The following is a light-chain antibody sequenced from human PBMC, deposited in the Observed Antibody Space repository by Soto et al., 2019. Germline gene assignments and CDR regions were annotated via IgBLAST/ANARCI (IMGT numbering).Light chain of an antibody. CDR3: QQYNSFPWT. Sequence: DIQMTHSPSTLSASVGDRVTVTCRASQSISSWLAWYQQKPGKAPKLLIYDASSLQSGVPSRFSGSGSETEFTLTISSLQPDDFATYYCQQYNSFPWTFGQGTKVKIK. CDR1: QSISSW. V-gene: IGKV1-5*01. J-gene: IGKJ1*01. CDR2: DAS.